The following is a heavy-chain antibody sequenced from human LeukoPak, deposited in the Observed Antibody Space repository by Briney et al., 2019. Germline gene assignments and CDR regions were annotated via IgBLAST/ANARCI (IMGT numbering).Heavy chain of an antibody. Sequence: SETLSLTCTVSGGSISSYYWSWIRQPAGKGLEWIGRIYTSGSTNYNPSLKSRVTISLGMSRKQFSLKVTSMTAADTAVYYCARAIGWYPYYFDSWGQGTLVTVSS. D-gene: IGHD6-19*01. CDR1: GGSISSYY. CDR3: ARAIGWYPYYFDS. CDR2: IYTSGST. J-gene: IGHJ4*02. V-gene: IGHV4-4*07.